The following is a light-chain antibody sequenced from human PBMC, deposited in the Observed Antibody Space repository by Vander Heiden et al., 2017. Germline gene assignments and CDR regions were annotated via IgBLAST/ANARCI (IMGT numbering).Light chain of an antibody. V-gene: IGLV2-23*02. J-gene: IGLJ1*01. CDR1: SSDVGSYIF. Sequence: QPALTHPASVSGSPGQSITIYCTGTSSDVGSYIFVSWYQQHPGRAPKLMIYEVSKRPSGVSNRFSGSKSGNTASLTISGLQAEDEADYYCCSYRGSSTYVFGTGTKVTVL. CDR3: CSYRGSSTYV. CDR2: EVS.